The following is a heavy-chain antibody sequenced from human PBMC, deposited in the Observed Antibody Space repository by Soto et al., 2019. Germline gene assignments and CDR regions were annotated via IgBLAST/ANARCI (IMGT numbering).Heavy chain of an antibody. CDR1: GGSISSYY. D-gene: IGHD4-4*01. J-gene: IGHJ5*02. CDR3: ARHARDYSNYGWFDP. CDR2: IYYSGST. V-gene: IGHV4-39*01. Sequence: SETLSLTYTVSGGSISSYYWGWIRQPPGKGLEWIGSIYYSGSTYYNPSLKSRVTISVDTSKNQFSLKLSSVTAADTAVYYCARHARDYSNYGWFDPWGQGTLVTVSS.